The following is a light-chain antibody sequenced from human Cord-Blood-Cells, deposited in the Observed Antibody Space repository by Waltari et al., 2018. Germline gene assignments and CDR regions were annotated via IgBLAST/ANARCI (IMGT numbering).Light chain of an antibody. CDR3: QQYDNLPIFT. CDR2: VAS. CDR1: LDISNY. Sequence: DIQMNQSPSSLSASVGDRVTITCQASLDISNYLNWYQQKPGKAPKLLIYVASNLETGVPSRFSGSGSGTDFTFTISILQPEDIATYYCQQYDNLPIFTFGPGTKVDIK. V-gene: IGKV1-33*01. J-gene: IGKJ3*01.